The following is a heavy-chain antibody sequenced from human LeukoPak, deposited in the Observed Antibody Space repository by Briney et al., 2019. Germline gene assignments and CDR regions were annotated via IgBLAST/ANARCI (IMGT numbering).Heavy chain of an antibody. Sequence: SSETLSLTCTVSGASISSYCWTWIRQPAGKGPEGIRRIHTSGSTNYNPSLKSRVNMSVDTSKNHFSLKLNSVTAADTAVYYCARVTDPRYNWFDPWGKGNLVTVSS. J-gene: IGHJ5*02. CDR1: GASISSYC. CDR2: IHTSGST. CDR3: ARVTDPRYNWFDP. D-gene: IGHD2-21*02. V-gene: IGHV4-4*07.